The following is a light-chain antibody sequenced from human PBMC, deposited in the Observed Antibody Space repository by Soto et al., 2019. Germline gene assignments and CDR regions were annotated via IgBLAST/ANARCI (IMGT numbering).Light chain of an antibody. CDR1: SSDVGSYNL. Sequence: QSVLTQPASVSGSPGQSITISCTGTSSDVGSYNLVSWYQQHPGKAPKLMIYEVSKRPSGVSNRFSGSKSGNTASLTISGFQAEDEADYYCCSYAGSPYVFGTGTKVTVL. CDR2: EVS. J-gene: IGLJ1*01. V-gene: IGLV2-23*02. CDR3: CSYAGSPYV.